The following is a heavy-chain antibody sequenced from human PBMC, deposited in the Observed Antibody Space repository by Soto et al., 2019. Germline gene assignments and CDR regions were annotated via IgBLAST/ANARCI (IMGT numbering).Heavy chain of an antibody. CDR1: GFTFSSYA. V-gene: IGHV3-23*01. J-gene: IGHJ4*02. CDR3: AKSPDVAWLLTTGVY. D-gene: IGHD4-17*01. Sequence: GGSLRLSCAASGFTFSSYAMSWVRQAPGKGLEWVSAISGSGGSTYFADSVKGRFTISRDNFKNTLYLQMNSLRAEDTAVYYCAKSPDVAWLLTTGVYWGQGTLVTVSS. CDR2: ISGSGGST.